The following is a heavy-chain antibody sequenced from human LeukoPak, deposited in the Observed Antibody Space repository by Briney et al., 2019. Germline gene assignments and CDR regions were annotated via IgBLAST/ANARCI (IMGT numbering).Heavy chain of an antibody. D-gene: IGHD6-19*01. CDR1: GLHFSGTA. J-gene: IGHJ5*02. Sequence: GGSLRLSCAASGLHFSGTAMSWVRQAPGKGLEWVSAISHDGMNAYYPAPGKGRFTISRDNSLKTVSLEMSSPAAADTGVYYCAKDGAQYSSGPECDPRGQGALVTVSP. V-gene: IGHV3-23*01. CDR3: AKDGAQYSSGPECDP. CDR2: ISHDGMNA.